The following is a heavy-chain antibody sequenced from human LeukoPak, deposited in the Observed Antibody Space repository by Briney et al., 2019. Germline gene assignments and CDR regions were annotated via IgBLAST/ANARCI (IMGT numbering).Heavy chain of an antibody. CDR3: ARARNCSSGTCYKDY. V-gene: IGHV3-74*01. D-gene: IGHD2-15*01. CDR2: IIGDGSTP. J-gene: IGHJ4*02. CDR1: GLTFSGYW. Sequence: PGGSLRLSCAASGLTFSGYWMHWVRQAPGKGLVWFPRIIGDGSTPSYADSVKGRFTIYRDNAKNTLYLQMNSLGAEDTAVYYCARARNCSSGTCYKDYWGQGTLVTVSS.